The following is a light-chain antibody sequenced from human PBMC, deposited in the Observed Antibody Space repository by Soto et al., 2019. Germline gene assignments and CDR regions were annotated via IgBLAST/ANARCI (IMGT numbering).Light chain of an antibody. CDR2: GAS. Sequence: DIQMTQSPSSLSASVGDRVTITCRASQSISKFLNWYQQKPGKAPKLLIYGASSLQSGVPSRFSGSGSGTDFTLTISSLQPEDFATYYCQQSYSPPPITFGHGTRLEIK. J-gene: IGKJ5*01. CDR3: QQSYSPPPIT. V-gene: IGKV1-39*01. CDR1: QSISKF.